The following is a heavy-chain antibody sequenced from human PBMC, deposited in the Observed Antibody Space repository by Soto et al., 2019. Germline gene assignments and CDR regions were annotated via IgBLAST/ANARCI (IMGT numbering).Heavy chain of an antibody. CDR3: AKATATTGGAFDI. V-gene: IGHV3-23*01. CDR2: ILVSDST. CDR1: GFICSSYD. D-gene: IGHD1-7*01. Sequence: PGGSLRLSCAASGFICSSYDMSWVRQAPGKGLEWVSTILVSDSTHYEDSVRGRFTISRDRSKNTVYLQMSSLTAGDTAVYYCAKATATTGGAFDICGQGTRVTVSS. J-gene: IGHJ3*02.